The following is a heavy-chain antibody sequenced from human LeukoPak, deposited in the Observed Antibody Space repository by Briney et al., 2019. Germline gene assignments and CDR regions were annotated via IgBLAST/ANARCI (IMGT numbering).Heavy chain of an antibody. J-gene: IGHJ5*02. CDR1: GGTFSSYA. CDR3: ASTHSPRYCSSTSCSGSWFDP. V-gene: IGHV1-69*13. D-gene: IGHD2-2*01. CDR2: IIPIFGTA. Sequence: SVNVSCKASGGTFSSYAISWVRQAPGQGLEWMGGIIPIFGTANYAQKFQDRVTITADESTSTAYMELSSLRSEDTAVYYCASTHSPRYCSSTSCSGSWFDPWGQGTLVTVSS.